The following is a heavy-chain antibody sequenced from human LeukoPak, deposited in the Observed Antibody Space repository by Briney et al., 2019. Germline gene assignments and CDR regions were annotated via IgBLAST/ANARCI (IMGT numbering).Heavy chain of an antibody. CDR3: AGIRGYSYGSHLDY. CDR2: IYYSGST. CDR1: GGSISSYY. J-gene: IGHJ4*02. V-gene: IGHV4-59*01. Sequence: SETLSLTCTVSGGSISSYYWSWIRQPPGKGLEWIGYIYYSGSTNYNPSLKSRVTISVDTSKNQFSLKLSSVTAADTAVYYCAGIRGYSYGSHLDYWGQGTLVTVSS. D-gene: IGHD5-18*01.